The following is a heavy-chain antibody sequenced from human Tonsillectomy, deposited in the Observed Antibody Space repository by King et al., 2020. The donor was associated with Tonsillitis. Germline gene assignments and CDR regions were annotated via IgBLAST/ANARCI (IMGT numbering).Heavy chain of an antibody. CDR3: TSDWVLMVYAFGGYFDF. J-gene: IGHJ4*02. Sequence: VQLVESGGGIIKPGGSLRLSCAASGFTFTNAWMSWVRQAPGKGLEWVGRIKSKSDGGTTDYAAPVKGRFTISRDDSKNTLYLQMNSLKIEDSAVYYCTSDWVLMVYAFGGYFDFWGQGTLVTVSS. CDR2: IKSKSDGGTT. V-gene: IGHV3-15*01. CDR1: GFTFTNAW. D-gene: IGHD2-8*01.